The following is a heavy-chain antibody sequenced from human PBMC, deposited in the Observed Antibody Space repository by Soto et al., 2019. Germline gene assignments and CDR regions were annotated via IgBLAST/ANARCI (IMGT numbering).Heavy chain of an antibody. CDR1: GGSISSYY. V-gene: IGHV4-59*01. D-gene: IGHD6-6*01. J-gene: IGHJ6*02. CDR2: IYYSGST. CDR3: AREEYRWQESGGMDV. Sequence: TSETLSLTCTVSGGSISSYYWSWIRQPPGKGLEWIGYIYYSGSTNYNPSLKSRVTISVDTSKNQFSLKLSSVTAADTAVYYCAREEYRWQESGGMDVWGQGTTVTVSS.